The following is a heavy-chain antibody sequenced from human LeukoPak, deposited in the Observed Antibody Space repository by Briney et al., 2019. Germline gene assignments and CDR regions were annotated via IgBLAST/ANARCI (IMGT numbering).Heavy chain of an antibody. Sequence: GASVKVSCKASGGTFSSFALSWVRQAPGQGLEWMGRIIPILGIANYAQKFQGRVTITADKSTSTAYMELSSLRSEDTAVYYCAGDGYNFPPVNPFDYWGQGTLVTVSS. V-gene: IGHV1-69*04. CDR2: IIPILGIA. D-gene: IGHD5-24*01. CDR3: AGDGYNFPPVNPFDY. CDR1: GGTFSSFA. J-gene: IGHJ4*02.